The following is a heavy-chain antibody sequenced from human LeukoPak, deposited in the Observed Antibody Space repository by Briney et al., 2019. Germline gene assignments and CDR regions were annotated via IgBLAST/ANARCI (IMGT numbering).Heavy chain of an antibody. CDR1: GFTLDDYA. CDR2: ISWNSGSI. CDR3: AKDRQSSGNYRWFDP. D-gene: IGHD3-10*01. Sequence: PGGSLRLSCAASGFTLDDYAMHWVRQVPGKGLEWVSGISWNSGSIGYADSVKGRFTISRDNAKNSLYLQMNSLTTEDTALYYCAKDRQSSGNYRWFDPWGQGTLVTVSS. J-gene: IGHJ5*02. V-gene: IGHV3-9*01.